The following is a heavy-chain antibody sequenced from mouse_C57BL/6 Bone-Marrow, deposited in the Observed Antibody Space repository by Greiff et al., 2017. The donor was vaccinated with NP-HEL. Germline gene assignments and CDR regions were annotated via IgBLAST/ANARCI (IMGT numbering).Heavy chain of an antibody. Sequence: EVQRVESGGGLVKPGGSLKLSCAASGFTFSSYAMSWVRQTPEKRLEWVATISDGGSYTYYPDNVKGRFTISRDNAKNNLYLQMSHLKSEDTAMYYCARYEYAGDYYAMDYWGQGTSVTVSS. V-gene: IGHV5-4*01. D-gene: IGHD2-4*01. J-gene: IGHJ4*01. CDR3: ARYEYAGDYYAMDY. CDR2: ISDGGSYT. CDR1: GFTFSSYA.